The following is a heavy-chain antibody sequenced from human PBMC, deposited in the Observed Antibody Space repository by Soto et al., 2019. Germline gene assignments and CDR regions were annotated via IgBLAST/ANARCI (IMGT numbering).Heavy chain of an antibody. CDR2: IYYSGST. CDR3: ASQITRITRSFDP. CDR1: GGSISSSSYC. D-gene: IGHD3-10*01. V-gene: IGHV4-39*01. J-gene: IGHJ5*02. Sequence: PSETLSLTCTVSGGSISSSSYCWGWIRQPPGEGLEWIGSIYYSGSTYYNPSLKSRVTISVDKSKNQFSLKLSSVTAADTAVYYCASQITRITRSFDPWVQGTLVTVSS.